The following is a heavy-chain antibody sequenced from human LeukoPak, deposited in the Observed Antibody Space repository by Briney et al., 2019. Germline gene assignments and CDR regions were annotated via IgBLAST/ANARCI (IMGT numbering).Heavy chain of an antibody. Sequence: GGSLRFSCAASGFTFSSYSMNWVRQAPGKGLEWVSSISSSSSYIYYADSVKGRFAISRDNAKNSLYLQMNSLRAEDTAVYYCARDLHDYGDSFDSYWGQGTLVTVSS. CDR1: GFTFSSYS. CDR2: ISSSSSYI. V-gene: IGHV3-21*01. CDR3: ARDLHDYGDSFDSY. D-gene: IGHD4-17*01. J-gene: IGHJ4*02.